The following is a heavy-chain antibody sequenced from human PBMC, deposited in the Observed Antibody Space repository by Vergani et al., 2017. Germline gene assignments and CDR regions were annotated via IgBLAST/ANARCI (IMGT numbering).Heavy chain of an antibody. CDR2: ISGSGGST. J-gene: IGHJ3*02. CDR1: GFTFSSYA. CDR3: ARDVGSLDIAFDI. V-gene: IGHV3-23*01. Sequence: EVQLLESGGGLVQPGGSLRLSCAASGFTFSSYAMSWVRQAPGKGLEWVSAISGSGGSTYYADSVKGRFTISRDNSKNTLYLQMNSLRAEDTAVYYCARDVGSLDIAFDIWGQGTMVTVSS. D-gene: IGHD2-2*03.